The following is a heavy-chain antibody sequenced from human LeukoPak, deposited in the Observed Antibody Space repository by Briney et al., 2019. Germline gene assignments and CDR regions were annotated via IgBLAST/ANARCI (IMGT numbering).Heavy chain of an antibody. CDR2: MNPNSGNT. CDR1: GYTFTSYD. CDR3: ARTYYDFWSGYYGYYYMDV. D-gene: IGHD3-3*01. V-gene: IGHV1-8*03. J-gene: IGHJ6*03. Sequence: GASVKVSCKASGYTFTSYDINWVRQATGQGLEWMGWMNPNSGNTGYAQKFQGRVTITRNTSISTAYMELSSLRSEDTAVYYCARTYYDFWSGYYGYYYMDVWGKGTTVTVSS.